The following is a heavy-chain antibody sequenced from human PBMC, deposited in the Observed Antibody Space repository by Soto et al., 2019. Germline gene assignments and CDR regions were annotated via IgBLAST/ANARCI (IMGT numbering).Heavy chain of an antibody. V-gene: IGHV1-69*13. CDR3: ARDPINYYDSSGYWGAFDI. D-gene: IGHD3-22*01. CDR1: GVTFSGYA. Sequence: ASVKGSCEASGVTFSGYAINCVRQSPSQSRDWMGGIIPNFGTANYAQRFQGRVTITADESTSTAYMELSSLRSEDTAVYYCARDPINYYDSSGYWGAFDIWGQGTMVTVSS. CDR2: IIPNFGTA. J-gene: IGHJ3*02.